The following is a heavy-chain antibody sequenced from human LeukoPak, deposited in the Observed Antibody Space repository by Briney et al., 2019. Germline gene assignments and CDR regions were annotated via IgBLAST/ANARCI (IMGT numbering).Heavy chain of an antibody. J-gene: IGHJ3*02. CDR3: AAVKTFYCDSSGYYFPLNAFDI. D-gene: IGHD3-22*01. CDR1: GYTLTELS. Sequence: ASVKVSCKVSGYTLTELSMHWVRQAPGKGLEWMGGFDPEDGETIYAQKFQGRVTMTEDTSTDTAYMELSSLRSEDTAVYYCAAVKTFYCDSSGYYFPLNAFDIWGQGTMVTVSS. V-gene: IGHV1-24*01. CDR2: FDPEDGET.